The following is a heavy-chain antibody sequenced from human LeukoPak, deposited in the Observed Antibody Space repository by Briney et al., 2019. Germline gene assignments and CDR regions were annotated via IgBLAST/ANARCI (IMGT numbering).Heavy chain of an antibody. Sequence: GGLRLSCAASGFTFSSYAMSWVRQAPGKGLDWVSAISGSGGYTYYADSVKGRFTISRDNSKNTLYLQVDSLRAEDTAVYYCAKDKKPSSSWYGGIDYWGQGTLATVSP. D-gene: IGHD6-13*01. J-gene: IGHJ4*02. CDR2: ISGSGGYT. CDR3: AKDKKPSSSWYGGIDY. CDR1: GFTFSSYA. V-gene: IGHV3-23*01.